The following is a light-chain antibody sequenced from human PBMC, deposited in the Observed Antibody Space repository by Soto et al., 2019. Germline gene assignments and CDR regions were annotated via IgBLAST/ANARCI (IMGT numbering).Light chain of an antibody. V-gene: IGKV3-20*01. CDR2: DAS. CDR3: QQFSSYPLT. CDR1: QTVRNNY. Sequence: EFVLTQSPGTLSLSPGERATLSCRASQTVRNNYLAWYQQKPGQAPRLLIYDASSRETGIPDRFSGGGSGTEFTLTISRLEPEDFAVYYCQQFSSYPLTFGGGTKVDIK. J-gene: IGKJ4*01.